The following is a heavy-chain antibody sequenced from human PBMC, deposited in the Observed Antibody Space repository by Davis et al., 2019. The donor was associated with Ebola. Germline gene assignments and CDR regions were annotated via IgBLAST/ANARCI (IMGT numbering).Heavy chain of an antibody. Sequence: SVKVSCKASGGTFSSYAFSWVRQAPGQGLEWMGGIIPIIATANYAQKFQGRVTITADESTSTAYMELSSLRSEDTAVYYCARVYGSGWSPTGVDYWGQGTLVTVSS. V-gene: IGHV1-69*13. CDR2: IIPIIATA. J-gene: IGHJ4*02. D-gene: IGHD6-19*01. CDR1: GGTFSSYA. CDR3: ARVYGSGWSPTGVDY.